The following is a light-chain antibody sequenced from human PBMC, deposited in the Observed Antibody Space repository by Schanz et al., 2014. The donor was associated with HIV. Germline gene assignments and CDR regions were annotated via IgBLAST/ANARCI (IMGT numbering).Light chain of an antibody. CDR3: QSYDSSLRGVV. V-gene: IGLV1-51*01. Sequence: QSVLTQPPSVSAAPGQKVTISCSGSSSNLGNNFVSWYQQLPGTAPKLLIYDNNKRPSGIPDRFSGSKSGTSASLAITGLQAEDEADYYCQSYDSSLRGVVFGGGTKVTVL. CDR2: DNN. CDR1: SSNLGNNF. J-gene: IGLJ2*01.